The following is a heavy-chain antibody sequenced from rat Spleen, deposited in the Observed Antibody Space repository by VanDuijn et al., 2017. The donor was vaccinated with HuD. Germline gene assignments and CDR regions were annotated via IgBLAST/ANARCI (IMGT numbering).Heavy chain of an antibody. CDR1: GFTFSDYN. D-gene: IGHD4-3*01. Sequence: EVRLVESGGGLVRSGGSLKVSCEASGFTFSDYNMAWVRQAPKKGLEWVATISYDGSTTYYRDSVKGRFTISRDNEKSTLYLQMDSLRSEDTATYYCASHNSGYFDYWGQGVMVTVSS. V-gene: IGHV5-7*01. CDR2: ISYDGSTT. CDR3: ASHNSGYFDY. J-gene: IGHJ2*01.